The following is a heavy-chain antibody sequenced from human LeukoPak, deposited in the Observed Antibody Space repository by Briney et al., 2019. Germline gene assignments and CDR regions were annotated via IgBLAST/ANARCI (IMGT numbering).Heavy chain of an antibody. CDR2: ISSSGSTI. D-gene: IGHD1-26*01. Sequence: GGSLRLSCAASGFTFSSYEMNWVRQAPGKGLEWVSYISSSGSTIYYADSVKGRFTISRDSAKNSLYLQMNSLRAEDTAVYYCARTSGSYSDNWFDPWGQGTLVTVSS. CDR3: ARTSGSYSDNWFDP. CDR1: GFTFSSYE. J-gene: IGHJ5*02. V-gene: IGHV3-48*03.